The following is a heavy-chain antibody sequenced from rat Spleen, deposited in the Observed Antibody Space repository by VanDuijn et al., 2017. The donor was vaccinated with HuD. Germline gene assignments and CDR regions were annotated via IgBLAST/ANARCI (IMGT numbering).Heavy chain of an antibody. CDR2: ISYGDSSGHSST. V-gene: IGHV5-7*01. CDR3: ARRHYGYTDYFDY. CDR1: GFTFSHYD. D-gene: IGHD1-9*01. Sequence: EVQLVESDGGLVQPGRSLKLSCAASGFTFSHYDMAWVRQAPKKGLEWVAFISYGDSSGHSSTYYRDSVKGRFTISRDNAKSTLSLQMDSLRSEDTATYYCARRHYGYTDYFDYWGQGVMVTVSS. J-gene: IGHJ2*01.